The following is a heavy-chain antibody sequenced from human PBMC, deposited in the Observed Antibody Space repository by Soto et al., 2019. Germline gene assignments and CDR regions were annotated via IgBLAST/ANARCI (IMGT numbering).Heavy chain of an antibody. V-gene: IGHV5-10-1*01. Sequence: SPSFQGHVTISADKSISTAYLQWSSLKASDTAMYYCARLAYGNLKIDYWGQGTLVTVSS. J-gene: IGHJ4*02. CDR3: ARLAYGNLKIDY. D-gene: IGHD4-17*01.